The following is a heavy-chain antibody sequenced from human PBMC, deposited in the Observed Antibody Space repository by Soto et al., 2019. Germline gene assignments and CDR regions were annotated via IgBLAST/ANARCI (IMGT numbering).Heavy chain of an antibody. V-gene: IGHV1-18*01. J-gene: IGHJ4*02. CDR3: XXXXXXXYGDY. CDR1: GYTFTSYG. D-gene: IGHD4-17*01. CDR2: ISAYNGNT. Sequence: QVQLVQSGAEVKKPGASVKVSCKASGYTFTSYGISXVXXXXXXGLEWMGWISAYNGNTNYAQKLQGRVTMTTDTXXXXXXXXXXXXXXXXXXXXXXXXXXXXXYGDYWGQGTLVTVSS.